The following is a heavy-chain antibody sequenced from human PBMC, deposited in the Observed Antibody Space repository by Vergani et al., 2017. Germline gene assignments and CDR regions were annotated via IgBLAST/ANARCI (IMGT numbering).Heavy chain of an antibody. CDR2: IFPSGNS. J-gene: IGHJ3*01. D-gene: IGHD2-21*01. CDR3: ARDGGEYDKDALDV. Sequence: QLQLQESGSGLVKPSQTLSLTCAVSGDSITNGGFSWNWIRQPPGKGPEWIGYIFPSGNSDYNPSLKNRVSISLDKSKNPFSLKLTSVTAADTAVYYCARDGGEYDKDALDVWGQGTKVTVTS. V-gene: IGHV4-30-2*01. CDR1: GDSITNGGFS.